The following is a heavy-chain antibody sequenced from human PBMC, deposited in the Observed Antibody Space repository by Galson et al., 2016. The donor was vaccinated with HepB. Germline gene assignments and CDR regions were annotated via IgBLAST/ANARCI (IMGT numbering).Heavy chain of an antibody. J-gene: IGHJ4*02. Sequence: SETLSLTCTVSGGSISGYYWSWIRQPPGKGLEWIGEIYHSGSTNSNPSLKGRVIISVDTSKNQFYLKLNSMTAADTAVYYCARGSGTFGHDYWGQGTLVTVSS. CDR1: GGSISGYY. CDR2: IYHSGST. D-gene: IGHD3-10*01. CDR3: ARGSGTFGHDY. V-gene: IGHV4-59*01.